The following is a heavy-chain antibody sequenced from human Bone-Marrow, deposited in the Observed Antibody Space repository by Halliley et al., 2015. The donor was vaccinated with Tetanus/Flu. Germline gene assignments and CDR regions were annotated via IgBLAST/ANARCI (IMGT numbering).Heavy chain of an antibody. CDR2: LFDRGST. V-gene: IGHV4-61*03. CDR3: ARGWELLHFDD. J-gene: IGHJ4*02. D-gene: IGHD3-10*01. Sequence: EWIGYLFDRGSTTYNPSLKSRVTMSVDPSKNPFSLRLRSVTAADTAIYYCARGWELLHFDDWGQGTLVTVSS.